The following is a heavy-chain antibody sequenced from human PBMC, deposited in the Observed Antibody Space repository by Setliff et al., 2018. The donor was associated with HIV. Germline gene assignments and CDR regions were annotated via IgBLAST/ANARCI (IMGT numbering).Heavy chain of an antibody. CDR3: ARDISYSSNWPDY. J-gene: IGHJ4*02. V-gene: IGHV3-33*01. Sequence: PGGSLRLSCTASGFTLSSVEMHWLRQAPGKGLDWVALIWYDESKKYYADSVKGRFTISRDKSQNTLYLEMNSLRVEDTATYYCARDISYSSNWPDYWGQGTLVTVSS. D-gene: IGHD6-19*01. CDR2: IWYDESKK. CDR1: GFTLSSVE.